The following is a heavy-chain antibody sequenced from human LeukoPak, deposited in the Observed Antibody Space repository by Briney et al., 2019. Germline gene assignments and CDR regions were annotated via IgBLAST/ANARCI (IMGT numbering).Heavy chain of an antibody. V-gene: IGHV3-23*01. CDR3: AKDFGYCINGVCYGTPFDY. J-gene: IGHJ4*02. Sequence: GGSLRLSCAASGFTFSSYAMSWVRQAPGKGLEWVSGISGSGGSTYYADSVKGRFTISRDNSKNTLYLQMNSLRAEDTAVYYCAKDFGYCINGVCYGTPFDYWGQETLVTVSS. CDR1: GFTFSSYA. CDR2: ISGSGGST. D-gene: IGHD2-8*01.